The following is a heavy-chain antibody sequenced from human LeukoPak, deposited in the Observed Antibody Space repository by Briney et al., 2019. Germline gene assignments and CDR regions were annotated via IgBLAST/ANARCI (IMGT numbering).Heavy chain of an antibody. CDR2: INPNSGGT. Sequence: ASVKVSCKASGYTFTDYYMHWVRQAPGQGLEWMGWINPNSGGTNYAQKFQGRATMTRDTSISTAYMELSRLRSDDTAVYYCARMVDGDYGSDYWGQGTLVTVS. CDR3: ARMVDGDYGSDY. V-gene: IGHV1-2*02. J-gene: IGHJ4*02. D-gene: IGHD4-17*01. CDR1: GYTFTDYY.